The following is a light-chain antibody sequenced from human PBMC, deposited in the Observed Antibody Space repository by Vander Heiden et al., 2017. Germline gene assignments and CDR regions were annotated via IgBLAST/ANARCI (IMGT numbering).Light chain of an antibody. CDR2: WAS. CDR3: HQDLNTPRS. V-gene: IGKV4-1*01. CDR1: QSVLYSSNNKNY. J-gene: IGKJ1*01. Sequence: DIVMTQSPESLAVSLGERATINCKSSQSVLYSSNNKNYLAWYQQKPGQPPKLLIYWASTRESGVPDRFSGSGSGTDFTLTISSLQAEDVAVYFCHQDLNTPRSFGQGTKVEIK.